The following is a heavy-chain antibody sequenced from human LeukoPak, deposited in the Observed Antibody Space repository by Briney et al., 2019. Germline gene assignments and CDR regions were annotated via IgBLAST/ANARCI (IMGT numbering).Heavy chain of an antibody. CDR2: IYPGDSDT. CDR1: GYSFTSYW. Sequence: GESLKISCKGSGYSFTSYWIGWVRQMPGKGLEWMGIIYPGDSDTRYSPSFQGQVTISADKSISTAYLQWSSLKASDTAMYYCARLKSCSGGSCSFYYGMDVWGKGTTVTVSS. V-gene: IGHV5-51*01. D-gene: IGHD2-15*01. CDR3: ARLKSCSGGSCSFYYGMDV. J-gene: IGHJ6*04.